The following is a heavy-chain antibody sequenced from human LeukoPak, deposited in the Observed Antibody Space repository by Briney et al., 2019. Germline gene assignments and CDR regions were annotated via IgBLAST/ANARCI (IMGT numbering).Heavy chain of an antibody. J-gene: IGHJ6*03. CDR1: GFTFNNYG. CDR2: IRYNGNNQ. CDR3: AKDSAFYYIDV. Sequence: GGSLRLSCAASGFTFNNYGMHWGRQAPGKGLEGVAFIRYNGNNQYYADSVKGRFTISRDNSKNTLYLQMNSLKGDDTAVYYCAKDSAFYYIDVWGKGTTVTVSS. D-gene: IGHD3-10*01. V-gene: IGHV3-30*02.